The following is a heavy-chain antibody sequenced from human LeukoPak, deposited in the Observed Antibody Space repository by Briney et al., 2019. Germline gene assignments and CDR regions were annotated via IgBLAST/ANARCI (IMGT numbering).Heavy chain of an antibody. CDR3: ARKRYGSSLDAFDI. V-gene: IGHV3-21*01. D-gene: IGHD6-13*01. J-gene: IGHJ3*02. CDR2: ISSSSTYI. Sequence: GGSLRLSCAASGFTFSSYSMNWVRQAPGKGLEWVSSISSSSTYIYYADSVKGRFTISRDNAKNSLHLQMNSLRAEDTAVYYCARKRYGSSLDAFDIWGQGTVVTVSS. CDR1: GFTFSSYS.